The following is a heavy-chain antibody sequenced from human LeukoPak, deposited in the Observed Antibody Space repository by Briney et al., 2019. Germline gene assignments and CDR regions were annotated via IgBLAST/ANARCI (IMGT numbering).Heavy chain of an antibody. V-gene: IGHV4-39*01. CDR2: VYYSGSI. CDR3: ARLNPGYVTAPHDS. D-gene: IGHD3-16*01. J-gene: IGHJ5*01. Sequence: PSETLSLTCTVSGGPITAGNHHWGWIRQPPGKGLEWIGSVYYSGSIFSDTSHKSRVTISGDTSKNQFSLSLSSVTAADTAVYYCARLNPGYVTAPHDSWGQGMLVTVSS. CDR1: GGPITAGNHH.